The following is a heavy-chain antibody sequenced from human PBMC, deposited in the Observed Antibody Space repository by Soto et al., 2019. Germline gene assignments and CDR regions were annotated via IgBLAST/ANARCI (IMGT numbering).Heavy chain of an antibody. CDR1: GFTFRSYA. D-gene: IGHD5-12*01. CDR3: AKDSGWLPGGDAFDI. J-gene: IGHJ3*02. Sequence: GGSLRLSCASSGFTFRSYAMSWVRQAPGKGLEWVSAISGSGGSTYYADSVKGRFTISRDNSKNTLYLQMNSLRAEDTAVYCCAKDSGWLPGGDAFDIWGQGTMVTVSS. CDR2: ISGSGGST. V-gene: IGHV3-23*01.